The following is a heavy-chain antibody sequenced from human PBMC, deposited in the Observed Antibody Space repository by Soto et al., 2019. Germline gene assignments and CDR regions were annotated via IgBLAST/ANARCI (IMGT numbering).Heavy chain of an antibody. CDR3: ARHSIYGEFDS. CDR1: GGSISSYY. V-gene: IGHV4-59*08. Sequence: SETLSLTCTVSGGSISSYYWSWIRQPPGKGLEWVGYIYYSGSTNYNPSHKSRVTISVDTSKNQFSLKLTSVTATDTAVYYCARHSIYGEFDSWGQGTQVTVSS. D-gene: IGHD2-21*01. J-gene: IGHJ4*02. CDR2: IYYSGST.